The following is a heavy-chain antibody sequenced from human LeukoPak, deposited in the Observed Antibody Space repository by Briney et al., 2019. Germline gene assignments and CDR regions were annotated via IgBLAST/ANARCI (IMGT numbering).Heavy chain of an antibody. CDR1: GYTFTGYY. J-gene: IGHJ6*03. D-gene: IGHD2-2*01. CDR3: ARVRYCSSTSCLYYYYYMDV. Sequence: ASVKVSCKASGYTFTGYYMHWVRQAPGQGLEWMGWINPNSGGTNYAQKFQGRVTMTTDTSTSTAYMELRSLRSDDTAVYYCARVRYCSSTSCLYYYYYMDVWGKGTTVTVSS. V-gene: IGHV1-2*02. CDR2: INPNSGGT.